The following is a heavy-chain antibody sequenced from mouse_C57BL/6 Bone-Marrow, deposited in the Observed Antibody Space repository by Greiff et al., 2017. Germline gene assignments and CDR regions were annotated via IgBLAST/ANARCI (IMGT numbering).Heavy chain of an antibody. CDR3: ARSGLRRDY. Sequence: EVQLQQSGPELVKPGASVKISCKASGYTFTDYYMNWVKQSHGKSLEWIGDINPNNGGTSYNQKFKGKATLTVDKSSSTAYMELRSLTSEDSAVYYCARSGLRRDYWGQGTTLTVSS. V-gene: IGHV1-26*01. J-gene: IGHJ2*01. CDR2: INPNNGGT. CDR1: GYTFTDYY. D-gene: IGHD2-2*01.